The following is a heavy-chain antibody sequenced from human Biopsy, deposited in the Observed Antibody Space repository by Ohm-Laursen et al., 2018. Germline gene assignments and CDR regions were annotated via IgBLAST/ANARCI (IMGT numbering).Heavy chain of an antibody. D-gene: IGHD2-2*01. Sequence: SSVKVSCKASGYSFTSYYMHWVRQAPGQGLEWMGWINPKSGDTDYPQNFQGRVSMTRDTSISTAYMDLSRLRSDDTAVYYCARGRRHCSGTCSRWYFDLWGRGTLVTVSS. CDR3: ARGRRHCSGTCSRWYFDL. V-gene: IGHV1-2*02. J-gene: IGHJ2*01. CDR2: INPKSGDT. CDR1: GYSFTSYY.